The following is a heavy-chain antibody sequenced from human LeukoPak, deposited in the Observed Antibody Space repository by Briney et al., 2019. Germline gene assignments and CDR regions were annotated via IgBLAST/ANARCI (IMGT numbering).Heavy chain of an antibody. Sequence: GGSLRLSCAASGFTFSSYAMSWVRQAPGKGLEWVSAISGSGGSTYYADSVKGRFTISRDNAKNSLYLQMNSLRAENTAVYYCARDLDQTGYDFWSGYYFFGGQGTLATVSS. CDR2: ISGSGGST. D-gene: IGHD3-3*01. CDR3: ARDLDQTGYDFWSGYYFF. V-gene: IGHV3-23*01. CDR1: GFTFSSYA. J-gene: IGHJ4*02.